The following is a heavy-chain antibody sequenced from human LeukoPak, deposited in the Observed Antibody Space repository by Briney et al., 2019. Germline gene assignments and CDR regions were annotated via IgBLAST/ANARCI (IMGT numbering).Heavy chain of an antibody. V-gene: IGHV1-8*01. CDR3: ARGYCSSTSCASGVDY. D-gene: IGHD2-2*01. J-gene: IGHJ4*02. Sequence: ASVKVSCKASGYTFTSYDINWVRQATGQGLEWMGWMNPNSGNTGYAQKFQGRVTMTRNTSISTAYMELSSLRSEDTAVYYCARGYCSSTSCASGVDYWGQGTLVTVSS. CDR1: GYTFTSYD. CDR2: MNPNSGNT.